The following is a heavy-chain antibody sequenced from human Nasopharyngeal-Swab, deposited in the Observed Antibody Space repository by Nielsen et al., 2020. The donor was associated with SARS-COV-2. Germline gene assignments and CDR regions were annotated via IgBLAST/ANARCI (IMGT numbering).Heavy chain of an antibody. Sequence: LRLSCTVSGGSISSGDYYWSWIRQPPGKGLEWIGYIYYSGSTYYNPSLKSRVSISVDTSKNQFSLRLSSVTAADTAVYYCARGGTYYYDSSAQGGSYFDYWGQGTLVTVSS. J-gene: IGHJ4*02. D-gene: IGHD3-22*01. CDR2: IYYSGST. CDR3: ARGGTYYYDSSAQGGSYFDY. CDR1: GGSISSGDYY. V-gene: IGHV4-30-4*08.